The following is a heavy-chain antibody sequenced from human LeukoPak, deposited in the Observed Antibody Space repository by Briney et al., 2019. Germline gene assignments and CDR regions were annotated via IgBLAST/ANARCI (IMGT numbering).Heavy chain of an antibody. CDR3: ARGGRYCSSTSCYGSAVPNWFDP. CDR1: GYTFTGYY. D-gene: IGHD2-2*01. CDR2: INPNSGGT. Sequence: GASVKVSCKASGYTFTGYYMHWVRQAPGQGLEWMGWINPNSGGTNYAQKFQGRVTMTRDTSISTAYMELSRLRSDDTAMYYCARGGRYCSSTSCYGSAVPNWFDPWGQGTLVTVSS. V-gene: IGHV1-2*02. J-gene: IGHJ5*02.